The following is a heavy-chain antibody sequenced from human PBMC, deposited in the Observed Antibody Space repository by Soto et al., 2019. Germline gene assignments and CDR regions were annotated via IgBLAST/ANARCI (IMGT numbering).Heavy chain of an antibody. V-gene: IGHV4-34*01. CDR1: GGSFSCYY. CDR3: ARDTPILLTTVGTQRYYYGMDV. D-gene: IGHD4-17*01. J-gene: IGHJ6*02. Sequence: KTSETLSLTCAVYGGSFSCYYWSWIRQPPGKGLEWIGEINHSGSTNYNPSLKSRVTISVDTSKNQFSLKLSSVTAADTAVYYCARDTPILLTTVGTQRYYYGMDVWGQGTTVTVSS. CDR2: INHSGST.